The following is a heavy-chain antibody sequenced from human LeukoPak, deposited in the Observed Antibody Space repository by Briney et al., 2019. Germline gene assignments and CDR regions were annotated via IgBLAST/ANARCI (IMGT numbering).Heavy chain of an antibody. Sequence: GGSLRLSCSASGFTFSSYAMNWVRQAPGKGLEWVSYISSSGSTIYYADSVKGRFTISRDNAKNSLYLQMNILRAEDTAVYFCASVRQFVDYWGQGTLVTVSS. D-gene: IGHD3-10*01. J-gene: IGHJ4*02. CDR3: ASVRQFVDY. CDR2: ISSSGSTI. CDR1: GFTFSSYA. V-gene: IGHV3-48*03.